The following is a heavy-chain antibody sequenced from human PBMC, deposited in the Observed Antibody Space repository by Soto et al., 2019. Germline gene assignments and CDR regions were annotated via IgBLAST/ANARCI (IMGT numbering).Heavy chain of an antibody. V-gene: IGHV5-51*01. J-gene: IGHJ6*02. CDR3: ARPMSSSSWYFYYGMDV. CDR2: VYPGDSDT. D-gene: IGHD6-13*01. Sequence: GESLKISCKGSEYSFSKYWIAWVRQMPGKGLEWMGIVYPGDSDTRYSPSFRGQVNISADKSINTAYLQWSSLKASDTAIYYCARPMSSSSWYFYYGMDVWGQGTTVTVS. CDR1: EYSFSKYW.